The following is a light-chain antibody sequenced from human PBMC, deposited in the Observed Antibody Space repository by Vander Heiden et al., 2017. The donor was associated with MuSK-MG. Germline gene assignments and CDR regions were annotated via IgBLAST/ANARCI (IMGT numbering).Light chain of an antibody. CDR3: LLSYSGAHV. V-gene: IGLV7-46*01. J-gene: IGLJ1*01. CDR1: TGAVTSGHY. Sequence: QAVVTQEPSLTVSPGGTVTLTCDSSTGAVTSGHYPYWFQQKPGQAPRTLLYDTSNKHSWTPGRFSGSLLGGKAALTLSSAQPEDEAEYYCLLSYSGAHVFGTGTKVTVL. CDR2: DTS.